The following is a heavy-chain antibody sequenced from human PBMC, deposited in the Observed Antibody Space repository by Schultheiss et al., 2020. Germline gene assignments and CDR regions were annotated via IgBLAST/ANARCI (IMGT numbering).Heavy chain of an antibody. J-gene: IGHJ6*02. CDR1: GGTFSSYA. CDR3: ARARAYTAMVRLYGMDV. D-gene: IGHD5-18*01. Sequence: SVKVAFKASGGTFSSYAISWVRQAPGQGLEWMGWMNPNSGNTGYAQKFQGRVTITADESTSTAYMELSSLRSEDTAVYYCARARAYTAMVRLYGMDVWGQGTLVTVSS. V-gene: IGHV1-69*13. CDR2: MNPNSGNT.